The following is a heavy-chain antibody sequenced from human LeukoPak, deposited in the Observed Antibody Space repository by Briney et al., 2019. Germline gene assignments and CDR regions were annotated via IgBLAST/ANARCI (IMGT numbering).Heavy chain of an antibody. CDR3: AKTDSDIVGDYPYYFDY. V-gene: IGHV3-30*18. Sequence: GGSLRLSCAASGFNFNDYGMHWVRQAPGKGLEWVAIISYDGSNKYYADSVKGRFTISRDNSKNTLYLQMNSLRAEDTAVYYCAKTDSDIVGDYPYYFDYWGQGTLVTVSS. D-gene: IGHD4-17*01. J-gene: IGHJ4*02. CDR1: GFNFNDYG. CDR2: ISYDGSNK.